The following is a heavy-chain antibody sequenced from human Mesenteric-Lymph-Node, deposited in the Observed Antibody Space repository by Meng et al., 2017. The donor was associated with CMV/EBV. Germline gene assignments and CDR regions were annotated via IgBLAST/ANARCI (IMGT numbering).Heavy chain of an antibody. Sequence: GSLRLSCTVSGGSISSSSYYWGWIRQPPGKGLEWIGSIYYSGSTYYNPSLKSRVTISVDTSKNQFSLKLSSVTAADTALYYCARDGRSLWGYYFDYWGQGTLVTVSS. V-gene: IGHV4-39*07. CDR3: ARDGRSLWGYYFDY. J-gene: IGHJ4*02. CDR1: GGSISSSSYY. CDR2: IYYSGST. D-gene: IGHD3-16*01.